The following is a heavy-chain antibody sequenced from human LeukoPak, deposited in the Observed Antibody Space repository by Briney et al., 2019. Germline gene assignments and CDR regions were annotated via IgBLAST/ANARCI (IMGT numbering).Heavy chain of an antibody. V-gene: IGHV4-34*01. CDR1: GGSISNYY. D-gene: IGHD4-17*01. Sequence: SETLSLTCAVSGGSISNYYWSWTRQPPGKGLEWIGEINHSGSSNYNPSLKSRVTISVDTSKNQFSLKLSSVTAADTALYYCARGEDGDYYFQHWGQGTLVTVSS. CDR2: INHSGSS. CDR3: ARGEDGDYYFQH. J-gene: IGHJ1*01.